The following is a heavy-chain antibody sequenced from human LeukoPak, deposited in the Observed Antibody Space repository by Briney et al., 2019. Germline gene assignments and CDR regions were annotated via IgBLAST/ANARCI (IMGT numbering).Heavy chain of an antibody. CDR2: ISGSGGST. Sequence: GGSLRLSCAASGFTFSSYAMSWVRQAPGKGLEWVSAISGSGGSTYYADSVKGRFTISRDNSKNTLYLQMNSLRAEDTAVYYCAKRAVRYYGSTVQYFDPWGRGTLVTVSS. CDR1: GFTFSSYA. J-gene: IGHJ2*01. D-gene: IGHD3-10*01. CDR3: AKRAVRYYGSTVQYFDP. V-gene: IGHV3-23*01.